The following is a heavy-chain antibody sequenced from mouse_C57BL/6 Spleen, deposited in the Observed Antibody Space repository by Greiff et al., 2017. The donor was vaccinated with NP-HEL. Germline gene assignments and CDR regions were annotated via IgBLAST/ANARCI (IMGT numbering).Heavy chain of an antibody. D-gene: IGHD2-4*01. Sequence: EVKLLESGPGLAKPSQTLSLTCSVTGYSITSDYLNWLRKFPGNKLEYMGYISYSGSTYSNTSLNSRISITRDTSKNQYYLQLNSVTTEDTATYYCVRSDYDDAMDYWGQGTSVTVSS. CDR3: VRSDYDDAMDY. J-gene: IGHJ4*01. CDR2: ISYSGST. V-gene: IGHV3-8*01. CDR1: GYSITSDY.